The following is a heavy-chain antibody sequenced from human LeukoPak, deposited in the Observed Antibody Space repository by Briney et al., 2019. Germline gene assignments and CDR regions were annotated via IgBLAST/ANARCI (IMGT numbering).Heavy chain of an antibody. CDR1: GGSISSSSYY. CDR3: ARVKNHSGSYPNFFDP. J-gene: IGHJ5*02. CDR2: ICYSEST. D-gene: IGHD1-26*01. Sequence: PSETLSLTCTVSGGSISSSSYYWRWIRQPPGKGLEWNGSICYSESTYYNPSLKSRVTISVDTSKNQFFLKLSSVTAADTAVYYCARVKNHSGSYPNFFDPWGQGTLVTVSS. V-gene: IGHV4-39*07.